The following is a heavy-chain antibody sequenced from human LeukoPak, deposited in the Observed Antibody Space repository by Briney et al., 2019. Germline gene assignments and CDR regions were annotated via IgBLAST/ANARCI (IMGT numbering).Heavy chain of an antibody. V-gene: IGHV4-4*02. CDR1: GGSISSSNW. CDR2: IYHSGST. J-gene: IGHJ4*02. Sequence: SETLSLTCAVSGGSISSSNWWSWVRQPPGKGLEWIGEIYHSGSTNYNPSLKSRVTISVDKSKNQFSLKLSSVTAADTAVYYCARIEEEGDGHSLDYWGQGTLVTVSS. CDR3: ARIEEEGDGHSLDY. D-gene: IGHD5-24*01.